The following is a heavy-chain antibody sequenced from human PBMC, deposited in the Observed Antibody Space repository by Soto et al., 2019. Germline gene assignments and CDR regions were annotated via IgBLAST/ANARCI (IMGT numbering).Heavy chain of an antibody. J-gene: IGHJ3*02. CDR3: APLGGGELAFDI. Sequence: EASVKVSCKASGYTFTSYDINWVRQATGQGLEWMGRMNPNSGNAGYAQKFQGRVTMTGNKSTSTAYMELSSLRSEDTAVYYCAPLGGGELAFDIWGQGTMVTVSS. CDR2: MNPNSGNA. V-gene: IGHV1-8*01. D-gene: IGHD1-7*01. CDR1: GYTFTSYD.